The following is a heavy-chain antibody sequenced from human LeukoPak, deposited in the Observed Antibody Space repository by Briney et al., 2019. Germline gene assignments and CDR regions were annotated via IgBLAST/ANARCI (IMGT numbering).Heavy chain of an antibody. CDR2: INSDGSWT. Sequence: GGSLRLTCAASGNYWMHWVRQAPGKGLVWVSHINSDGSWTSYADSVKGRFTISKDNAKNTVYLQMNSPRAEDTAVYYCVSFYETYWGRGTLVTVSS. CDR3: VSFYETY. D-gene: IGHD2/OR15-2a*01. CDR1: GNYW. V-gene: IGHV3-74*01. J-gene: IGHJ4*02.